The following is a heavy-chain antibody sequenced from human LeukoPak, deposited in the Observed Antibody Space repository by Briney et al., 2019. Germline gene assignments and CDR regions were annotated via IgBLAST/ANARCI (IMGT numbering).Heavy chain of an antibody. J-gene: IGHJ4*02. CDR3: ARDRGAGIVGAIDY. CDR2: INSDGSST. Sequence: GGSLSLSCAASAFTFSSYTMHWVRQAPGKGLVWVSRINSDGSSTSYADSVKGRFTISRDNAKNTLYLQMNSLRAEDTAVYYCARDRGAGIVGAIDYWGQGTLVTVSS. D-gene: IGHD1-26*01. CDR1: AFTFSSYT. V-gene: IGHV3-74*01.